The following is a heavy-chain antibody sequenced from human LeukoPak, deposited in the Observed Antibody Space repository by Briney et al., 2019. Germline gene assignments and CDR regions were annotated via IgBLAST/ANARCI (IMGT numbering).Heavy chain of an antibody. J-gene: IGHJ4*02. CDR3: ARGLTSYYDSSGYW. Sequence: TAGSLRLSCAASGFTFSSYEMNWVRQAPGKGLEWVSYISGLGTTIYYADSVKGRFAISRDNAKNSLYLQMNSLRAEDTAVYYCARGLTSYYDSSGYWGGQGTLVTVSS. V-gene: IGHV3-48*03. CDR1: GFTFSSYE. D-gene: IGHD3-22*01. CDR2: ISGLGTTI.